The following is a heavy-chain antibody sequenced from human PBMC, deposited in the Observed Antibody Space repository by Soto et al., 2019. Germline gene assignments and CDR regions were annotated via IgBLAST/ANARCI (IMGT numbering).Heavy chain of an antibody. CDR1: GFTFSNFG. D-gene: IGHD4-17*01. CDR3: ACLNTGWYSDL. V-gene: IGHV3-33*01. CDR2: IWYDGSNE. J-gene: IGHJ2*01. Sequence: QVQLVESGGGVVQPGRSLSLSCAASGFTFSNFGMHWVRQAPGKGLEWVAVIWYDGSNEYYPDSVKGRFTISRDNSKNTLYVQMNSLRAEETGVYYRACLNTGWYSDLWGSGPVVTVST.